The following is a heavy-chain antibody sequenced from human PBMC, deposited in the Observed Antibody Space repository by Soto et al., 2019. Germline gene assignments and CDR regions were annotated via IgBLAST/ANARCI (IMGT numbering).Heavy chain of an antibody. CDR1: GGSISSSSYY. CDR3: ASRGTPIAAAGTDY. J-gene: IGHJ4*02. CDR2: IYYSGST. V-gene: IGHV4-39*01. D-gene: IGHD6-13*01. Sequence: SETLSLTCTVSGGSISSSSYYWGWIRQPPGKGLEWIGSIYYSGSTYYNTSLKSRVTISVDTSKNQFSLKLSSVTAADTAVYYCASRGTPIAAAGTDYWGQGTLVTVSS.